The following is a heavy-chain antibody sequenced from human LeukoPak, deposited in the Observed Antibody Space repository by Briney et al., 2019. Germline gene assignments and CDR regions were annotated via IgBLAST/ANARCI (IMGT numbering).Heavy chain of an antibody. CDR3: ARESGNNWNYLYYYGMDV. CDR2: IYYSGST. D-gene: IGHD1-7*01. V-gene: IGHV4-31*03. CDR1: GGSISSGGYY. Sequence: LSLTCTVSGGSISSGGYYWSWIRQHPGKGLEWIGYIYYSGSTYYNPSLKSRVTISVDTSKNQFTLKLSSVTAADTAVYYCARESGNNWNYLYYYGMDVWGQGTTVTVSS. J-gene: IGHJ6*02.